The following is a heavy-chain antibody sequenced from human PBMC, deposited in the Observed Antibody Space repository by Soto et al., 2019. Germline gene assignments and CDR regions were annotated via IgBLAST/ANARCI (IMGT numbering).Heavy chain of an antibody. D-gene: IGHD3-22*01. V-gene: IGHV5-51*01. CDR2: IYPGDSDT. Sequence: PGESLKISCKGSGYSFTSYWIGWVRQMPGKGLEWMGIIYPGDSDTRYSPSFQGQVTISADKSISTAYLQWSSLKASDTAMYYCASSKFNYDSSGPYYYYGMDVWGQGTTVTVSS. CDR3: ASSKFNYDSSGPYYYYGMDV. CDR1: GYSFTSYW. J-gene: IGHJ6*02.